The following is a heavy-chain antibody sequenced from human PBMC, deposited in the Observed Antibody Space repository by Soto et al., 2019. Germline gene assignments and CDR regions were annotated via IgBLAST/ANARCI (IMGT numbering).Heavy chain of an antibody. V-gene: IGHV4-39*01. Sequence: QLQLQESGPGLVKPSATLSLTCTVSVGSFSTTNYYWGWIRQPPGKGLEWIGTLSYSESSYYTPSLKCRVSIPADTSQNQFSLRLRSVTAADTAVYYCARHRDTALVPFDFWGQGTLVTVSS. CDR2: LSYSESS. D-gene: IGHD5-18*01. CDR1: VGSFSTTNYY. J-gene: IGHJ4*02. CDR3: ARHRDTALVPFDF.